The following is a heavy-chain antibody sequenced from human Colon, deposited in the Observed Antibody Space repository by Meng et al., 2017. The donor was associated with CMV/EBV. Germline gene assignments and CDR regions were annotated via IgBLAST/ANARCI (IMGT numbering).Heavy chain of an antibody. Sequence: GESLKISCEVSGFNFRNSAMSWVRQAPGKGLEWVAFIEYNGGYSYYIDSVKGRFTISRDNSKKTLYLQMNNLSADDTAVYYCAKFATVTTPADYWGQGTLVTVSS. CDR2: IEYNGGYS. CDR3: AKFATVTTPADY. V-gene: IGHV3-30*02. J-gene: IGHJ4*02. D-gene: IGHD4-17*01. CDR1: GFNFRNSA.